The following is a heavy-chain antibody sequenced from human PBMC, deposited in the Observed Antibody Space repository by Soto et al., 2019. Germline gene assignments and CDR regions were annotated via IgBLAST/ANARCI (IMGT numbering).Heavy chain of an antibody. CDR2: IYYSGST. V-gene: IGHV4-59*01. D-gene: IGHD2-2*02. CDR1: GGSISSYY. CDR3: ARALVPAAIHWFDP. J-gene: IGHJ5*02. Sequence: SETLSLTCTVSGGSISSYYWSWIRQPPGKGLEWIGYIYYSGSTNYKPSLKSRVTISVDTSKNQFSLKLSSVTAADTAVYYCARALVPAAIHWFDPWGQGTLVTVSS.